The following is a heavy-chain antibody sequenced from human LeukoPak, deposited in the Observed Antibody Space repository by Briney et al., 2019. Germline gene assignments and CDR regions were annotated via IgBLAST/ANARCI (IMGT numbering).Heavy chain of an antibody. D-gene: IGHD3-10*01. CDR1: GFTFSSYA. J-gene: IGHJ4*02. V-gene: IGHV3-23*01. CDR2: ISGSGVST. Sequence: GGSLRLSCAASGFTFSSYAMSWVRQAPGKGQEWVSAISGSGVSTYYADSVKGRFTISRDNSKNTLYMQMNSLRAEDTAVYYCARKYGSGSYSPPDYWGQGTLVTVSS. CDR3: ARKYGSGSYSPPDY.